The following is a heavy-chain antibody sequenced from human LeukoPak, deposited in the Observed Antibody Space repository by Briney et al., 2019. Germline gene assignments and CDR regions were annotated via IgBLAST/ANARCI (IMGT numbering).Heavy chain of an antibody. V-gene: IGHV6-1*01. CDR2: TYYRSEWYN. Sequence: SQTLSLTCAVSGYSVSSNSAAWNWIRQSPSRGLEWLGRTYYRSEWYNDSAVSVKSRITINPDTSKNQFSLQLNSVTPEDTAVYYCASGPGLRMGAFDIWGQGTVVTVSS. D-gene: IGHD4-17*01. CDR1: GYSVSSNSAA. CDR3: ASGPGLRMGAFDI. J-gene: IGHJ3*02.